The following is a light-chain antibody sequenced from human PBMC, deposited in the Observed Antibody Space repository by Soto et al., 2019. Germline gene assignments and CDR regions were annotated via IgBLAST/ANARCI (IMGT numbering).Light chain of an antibody. J-gene: IGKJ1*01. CDR1: QGMRSY. V-gene: IGKV1-39*01. Sequence: DIQMTQSPSSLSASVGDRITITCRASQGMRSYLSWYQQKPGKAPKLLIHAASNLQSGVPSRFSGSGSGTDFTLSISFLQPEDSATYYCQQSHTFPRTFGQGTKVEI. CDR3: QQSHTFPRT. CDR2: AAS.